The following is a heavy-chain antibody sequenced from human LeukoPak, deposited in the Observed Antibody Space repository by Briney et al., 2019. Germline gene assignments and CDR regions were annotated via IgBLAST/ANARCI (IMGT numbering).Heavy chain of an antibody. Sequence: GGSLRLSCAASGFTFDDYAMHWVRQAPGKGLEWVSGISWNSGSIGYADSVKGRFTISRDNAKNSLYLQMNSLRAEDMALYYCAKASDYGGPYYFDYWGQGTLSPSPQ. CDR1: GFTFDDYA. J-gene: IGHJ4*02. CDR3: AKASDYGGPYYFDY. V-gene: IGHV3-9*03. D-gene: IGHD4-23*01. CDR2: ISWNSGSI.